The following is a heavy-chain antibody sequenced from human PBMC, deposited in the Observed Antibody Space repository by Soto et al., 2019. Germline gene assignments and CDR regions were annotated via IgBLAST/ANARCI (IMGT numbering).Heavy chain of an antibody. V-gene: IGHV3-21*01. CDR1: GFTFSSHT. J-gene: IGHJ6*02. CDR2: ISRSGDKV. Sequence: EVQLVDSGGGLVKPGESLRLSCAASGFTFSSHTMNWVRQAPGKGLEWVSSISRSGDKVYYADSVKGRFTISRDNAKNSLGLQMHSLRAGDTAVYYCARDLGYGITGYGMDVWGQGTTVTVSS. D-gene: IGHD2-8*01. CDR3: ARDLGYGITGYGMDV.